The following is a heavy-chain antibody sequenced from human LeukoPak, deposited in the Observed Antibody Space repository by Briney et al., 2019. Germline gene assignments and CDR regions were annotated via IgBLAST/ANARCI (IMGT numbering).Heavy chain of an antibody. Sequence: GGSLRLSCAASGFTVSSNYMSWVRQAPGKGLEWVSVIYSGGSTYYADSVKGRFTISRHNSKNTLYLQMNSLRAEDTAVYYCAGALAARPDLWFGEFYYWGQGTLVTVSS. J-gene: IGHJ4*02. CDR2: IYSGGST. CDR1: GFTVSSNY. CDR3: AGALAARPDLWFGEFYY. V-gene: IGHV3-53*04. D-gene: IGHD3-10*01.